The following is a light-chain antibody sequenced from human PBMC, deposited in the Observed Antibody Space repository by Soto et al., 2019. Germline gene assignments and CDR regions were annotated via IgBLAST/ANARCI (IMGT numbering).Light chain of an antibody. J-gene: IGKJ1*01. CDR2: AAS. CDR3: QQSYSKRA. CDR1: QSIRNY. Sequence: DIQMTQSPSSLSASVGDRVTITCRASQSIRNYLNWYQQKPGKAPNLLIYAASSLQSGVPSRFSGSGSGTDFTLTITSLQPEDFATYYCQQSYSKRAFGEASKGEIK. V-gene: IGKV1-39*01.